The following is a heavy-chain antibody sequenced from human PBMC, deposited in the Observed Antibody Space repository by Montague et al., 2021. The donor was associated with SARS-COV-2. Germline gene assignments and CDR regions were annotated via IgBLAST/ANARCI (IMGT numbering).Heavy chain of an antibody. CDR3: ARLYIQKTLVGASRRRWFDP. V-gene: IGHV4-39*01. J-gene: IGHJ5*02. Sequence: SETLSLTCSVSGDSMSGSNSYWGWIRQPPGKGLESIGSISYTGSNTYNASLKSRVTMSVDTSKNEFSLRLSSVTASDTAVYYWARLYIQKTLVGASRRRWFDPWGQGTLVTVSS. D-gene: IGHD1-26*01. CDR2: ISYTGSN. CDR1: GDSMSGSNSY.